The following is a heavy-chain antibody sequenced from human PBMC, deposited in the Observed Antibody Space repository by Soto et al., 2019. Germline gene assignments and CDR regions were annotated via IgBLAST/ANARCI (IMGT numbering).Heavy chain of an antibody. J-gene: IGHJ4*02. CDR3: ARGGDWQFDY. D-gene: IGHD2-21*02. V-gene: IGHV4-4*02. Sequence: PSETLSLTCTVSGGSMSRGDYYWSWVRQPPGKGLEWIGEIHHSGRTNYNPSLKSRVTILVEKSKNQVSLELSSMTAADTAVYYCARGGDWQFDYWGQGTLVTVSS. CDR2: IHHSGRT. CDR1: GGSMSRGDY.